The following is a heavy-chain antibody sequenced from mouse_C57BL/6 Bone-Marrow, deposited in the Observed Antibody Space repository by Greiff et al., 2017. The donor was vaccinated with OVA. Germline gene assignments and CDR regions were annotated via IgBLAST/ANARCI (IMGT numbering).Heavy chain of an antibody. CDR3: ARCGGLRRGNYFDD. CDR2: IYPRSGNT. Sequence: VKLQESGAELARPGASVKLSCKASGYTFTSYGISWVKQRTGQGLEWIGEIYPRSGNTYYNEKFKGKATLTADKSSSTAYMELRSLTSEDSAVYFCARCGGLRRGNYFDDWGQGTTLTVSS. D-gene: IGHD2-4*01. J-gene: IGHJ2*01. V-gene: IGHV1-81*01. CDR1: GYTFTSYG.